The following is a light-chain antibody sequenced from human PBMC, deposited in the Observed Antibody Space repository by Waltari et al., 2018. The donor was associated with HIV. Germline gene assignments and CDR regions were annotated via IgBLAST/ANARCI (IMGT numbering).Light chain of an antibody. CDR1: NIGTKG. V-gene: IGLV3-21*02. Sequence: SYVLTQPPSVSVAPGQTARLTCGGDNIGTKGVHWYQHKPGQVPVLVIYDDSDRPSGIPDRFSGFDSGNTATLTVRRVEAGDEADYYCQVWDSGSDQGVFGGGTKLTVL. J-gene: IGLJ3*02. CDR3: QVWDSGSDQGV. CDR2: DDS.